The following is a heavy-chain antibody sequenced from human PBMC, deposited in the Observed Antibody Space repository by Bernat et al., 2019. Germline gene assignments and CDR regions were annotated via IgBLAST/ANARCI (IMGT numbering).Heavy chain of an antibody. CDR3: ARHSPLDSGSYPNWFDP. J-gene: IGHJ5*02. CDR2: IYYSGST. CDR1: GGSISSYY. D-gene: IGHD1-26*01. Sequence: QVQLQESGPGLVKPSETLSLTCTVSGGSISSYYWRLIRQPPGKGLEWIGYIYYSGSTNYNPSLKSRVTISVDTSKNQFSLKLSTVTAADTAVYYCARHSPLDSGSYPNWFDPWGQGTLVTVSS. V-gene: IGHV4-59*08.